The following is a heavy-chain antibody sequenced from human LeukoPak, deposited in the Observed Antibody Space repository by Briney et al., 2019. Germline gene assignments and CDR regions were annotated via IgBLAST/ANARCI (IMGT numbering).Heavy chain of an antibody. CDR1: GGSISSGGYY. J-gene: IGHJ5*02. V-gene: IGHV4-30-2*01. CDR3: ARDRGGIPAVAGWFDP. CDR2: IYHSGST. Sequence: SETLSLTCTVSGGSISSGGYYWSWIRQPPGKGLEWIGYIYHSGSTYYNPSLKSRVTISVDTSKNQFSLKLSSVTAADTAVYCCARDRGGIPAVAGWFDPWGQGTLVTVSS. D-gene: IGHD6-19*01.